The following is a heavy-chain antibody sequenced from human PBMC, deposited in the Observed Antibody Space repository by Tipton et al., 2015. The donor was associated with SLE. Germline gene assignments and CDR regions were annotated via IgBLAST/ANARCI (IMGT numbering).Heavy chain of an antibody. CDR2: IFPGNSDT. J-gene: IGHJ5*02. CDR1: GYDFFGYW. V-gene: IGHV5-51*03. Sequence: VQLVQSGAEVKKSGESLRISCQGSGYDFFGYWIGWVRQMPGKGLEYMGIIFPGNSDTRYSPSFQGQVTISADKSVNTAYLQWRRLNASDTAIYYCARYMGESLLKNWFDPWGQGTLVTVSS. CDR3: ARYMGESLLKNWFDP. D-gene: IGHD3-10*01.